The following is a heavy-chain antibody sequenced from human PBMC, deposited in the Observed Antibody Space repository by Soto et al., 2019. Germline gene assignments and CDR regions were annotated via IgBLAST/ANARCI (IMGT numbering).Heavy chain of an antibody. Sequence: QVQLVESGGGVVQPGKSLRLSCAGSGFTFSSYGMDWVRQAPGKGLEWVAVISYDGSNKYYADSVKGRFTISRDNSKNTLSLQMSSLRAYDTAVYYCAKDRMGAGVRGYFDYWGQGTLVTVSS. V-gene: IGHV3-30*18. J-gene: IGHJ4*02. CDR2: ISYDGSNK. CDR3: AKDRMGAGVRGYFDY. CDR1: GFTFSSYG. D-gene: IGHD3-10*01.